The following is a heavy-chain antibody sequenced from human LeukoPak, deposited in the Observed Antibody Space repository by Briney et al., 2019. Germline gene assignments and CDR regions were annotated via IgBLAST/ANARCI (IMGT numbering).Heavy chain of an antibody. CDR1: GFTFSSHS. J-gene: IGHJ4*02. D-gene: IGHD3-22*01. CDR3: AKDRPNYYGTNGHYYRRDGDC. CDR2: IGGSSSSI. V-gene: IGHV3-21*01. Sequence: PGGSLRLSCAASGFTFSSHSMNWVRQAPGEGLEWVSSIGGSSSSIYCADSVKGRFTISRDNAKNSLYLQMNSLRAEDTAVYYCAKDRPNYYGTNGHYYRRDGDCWGQGTLVTASS.